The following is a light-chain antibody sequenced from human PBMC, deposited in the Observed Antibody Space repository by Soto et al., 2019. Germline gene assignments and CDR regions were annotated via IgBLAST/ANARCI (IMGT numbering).Light chain of an antibody. Sequence: QPVLTQPPSASGSPGQSVTISCTGTSSDVGGYNYVSWYQQHPGKAPKLIIYDVTKRPSGVPDRFSGSKSGNTASLTVSGLQAEDEADYFCNSYAGSDNYVLFGGGTKLTVL. J-gene: IGLJ3*02. CDR2: DVT. CDR3: NSYAGSDNYVL. CDR1: SSDVGGYNY. V-gene: IGLV2-8*01.